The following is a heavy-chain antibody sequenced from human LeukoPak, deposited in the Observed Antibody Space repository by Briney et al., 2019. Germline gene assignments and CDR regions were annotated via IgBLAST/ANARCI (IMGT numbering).Heavy chain of an antibody. CDR2: IRNDGSDK. J-gene: IGHJ4*02. V-gene: IGHV3-30*02. CDR3: AKDFFQLPQAYFDY. D-gene: IGHD2-2*01. Sequence: GGSLRLSCAASGFTFGCCGMHWVRQPPGKGLEWEAFIRNDGSDKYYADSVKGRFTISRDNSKNTVYLQMNSLRAEDTAVYYCAKDFFQLPQAYFDYWGQGSLVTVSS. CDR1: GFTFGCCG.